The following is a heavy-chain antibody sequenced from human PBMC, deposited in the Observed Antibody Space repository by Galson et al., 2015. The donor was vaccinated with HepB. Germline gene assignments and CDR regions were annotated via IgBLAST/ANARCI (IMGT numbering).Heavy chain of an antibody. D-gene: IGHD3-10*01. J-gene: IGHJ6*02. V-gene: IGHV3-7*05. CDR3: ARVKRGEWYSYYYYGMDV. CDR2: IKEDGSEK. CDR1: GFTFSRYW. Sequence: SLRLSCAASGFTFSRYWMHWVRQAPGKGLEWVANIKEDGSEKNYVDSVKGRFTISRDNAKNSLYLQMNSLRAEDTAVYYCARVKRGEWYSYYYYGMDVWGQGTTVTVSS.